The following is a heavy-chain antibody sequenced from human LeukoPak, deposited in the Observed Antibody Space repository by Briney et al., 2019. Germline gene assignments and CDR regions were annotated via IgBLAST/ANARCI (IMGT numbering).Heavy chain of an antibody. D-gene: IGHD6-13*01. CDR2: MNPNSGNT. CDR1: GYTFTSCD. Sequence: ASVKVSCKASGYTFTSCDINWVRQATGQGLEWMGWMNPNSGNTGYAQKFQGRVTITRNTSISTAYMELSSLRSEDTAVHYCARGVRGAAALWGQGTMVTVSS. CDR3: ARGVRGAAAL. V-gene: IGHV1-8*03. J-gene: IGHJ3*01.